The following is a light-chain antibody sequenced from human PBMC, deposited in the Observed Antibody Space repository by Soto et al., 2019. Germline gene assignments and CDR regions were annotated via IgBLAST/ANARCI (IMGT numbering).Light chain of an antibody. CDR3: CSYTSTSTWV. CDR2: DVT. Sequence: QSALTQPASVSGSPGQSITVSCTGTSSDVGGYNYVSWYQHHPGKAPKVMIYDVTSRPSGVSNRFSGSKSGNPASLTISGLQAEDEADYYCCSYTSTSTWVFGGGTKLTVL. V-gene: IGLV2-14*03. CDR1: SSDVGGYNY. J-gene: IGLJ3*02.